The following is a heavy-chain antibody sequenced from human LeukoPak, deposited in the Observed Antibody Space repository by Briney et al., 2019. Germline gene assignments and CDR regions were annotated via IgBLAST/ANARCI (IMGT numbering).Heavy chain of an antibody. CDR2: ISYDGSNK. Sequence: PGGSLRLSCAASGFTFSSYSMQWVRQAPGKGLEWVAVISYDGSNKYYAESVKGRFTISRDNSKNTLYLQMNSLRAEDTGVYYCAKSTLNPMVRGVIFDDSSGYYPYWGQGTLVTVSS. D-gene: IGHD3-22*01. CDR3: AKSTLNPMVRGVIFDDSSGYYPY. CDR1: GFTFSSYS. V-gene: IGHV3-30-3*02. J-gene: IGHJ4*02.